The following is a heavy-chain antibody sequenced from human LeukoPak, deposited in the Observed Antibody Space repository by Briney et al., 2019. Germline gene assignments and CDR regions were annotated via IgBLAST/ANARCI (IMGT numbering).Heavy chain of an antibody. CDR2: IDPSDSYT. CDR3: ARHDKGASSGYYYPDY. CDR1: GYGFTSYW. V-gene: IGHV5-10-1*01. Sequence: GASLRISSKGSGYGFTSYWISWVRQMPGKGLEWMGRIDPSDSYTNYSPSFQGHVTISADKSISTAYLQWSSLKASDTAMYYCARHDKGASSGYYYPDYWGQGTLVTVSS. J-gene: IGHJ4*02. D-gene: IGHD3-22*01.